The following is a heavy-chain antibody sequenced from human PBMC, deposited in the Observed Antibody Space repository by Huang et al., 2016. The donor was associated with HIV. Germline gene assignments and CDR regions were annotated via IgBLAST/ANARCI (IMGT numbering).Heavy chain of an antibody. CDR1: GGSISSYY. D-gene: IGHD3-3*01. CDR3: ARGKSTYYDFWSGYYTLDY. J-gene: IGHJ4*02. Sequence: QVQLQESGPGLVKPSETLSLTCTVSGGSISSYYWSWIRQPPGKGLEWIGYIYYSGITNYNPSLQRRVTIAVDTAKNQFTRKLSSVTAADTAVYYCARGKSTYYDFWSGYYTLDYWGQGTLVTVSS. V-gene: IGHV4-59*01. CDR2: IYYSGIT.